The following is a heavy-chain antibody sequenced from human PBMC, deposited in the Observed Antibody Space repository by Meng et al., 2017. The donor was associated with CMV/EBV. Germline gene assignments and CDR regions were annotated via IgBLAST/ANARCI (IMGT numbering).Heavy chain of an antibody. D-gene: IGHD4-17*01. CDR3: AREEVYTVTTTGYFDL. J-gene: IGHJ2*01. V-gene: IGHV1-69*04. CDR1: ARNFSSYA. CDR2: IRPTLCIA. Sequence: SARNFSSYAIRWARQAPGQGLEWMGWIRPTLCIANYERKFQGRVTTTADKSSSTVYMEPSSVRAEYTAAYYGAREEVYTVTTTGYFDLWGRGTLVTVSS.